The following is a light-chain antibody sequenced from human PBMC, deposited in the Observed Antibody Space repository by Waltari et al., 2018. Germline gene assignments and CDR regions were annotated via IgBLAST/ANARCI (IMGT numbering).Light chain of an antibody. V-gene: IGLV4-69*01. CDR1: SGHSSNI. CDR3: QPGGHGTWL. Sequence: QLVLTQSPSASASLGASVKLTCTLSSGHSSNIIAWHQQQPEKGPRYLMKVNSDGSHRKGDEIPDRFAGSSFGAERYLTIPGSQSEDEADNYCQPGGHGTWLFGGGTKLTVL. CDR2: VNSDGSH. J-gene: IGLJ3*02.